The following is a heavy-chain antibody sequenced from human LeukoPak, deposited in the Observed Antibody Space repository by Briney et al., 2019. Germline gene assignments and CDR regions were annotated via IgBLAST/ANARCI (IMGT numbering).Heavy chain of an antibody. CDR3: ARSYPYCSSTSCPYVFDP. Sequence: PSETLSLTCAVYGGSFSGYYWSWIRQPPGKGPEWIGEINDSGSTNYNPSLKSRVTISVDTSKNQFSLKLSSVTAADTAVYYCARSYPYCSSTSCPYVFDPWGQGTLVTVSS. CDR1: GGSFSGYY. J-gene: IGHJ5*02. CDR2: INDSGST. V-gene: IGHV4-34*01. D-gene: IGHD2-2*01.